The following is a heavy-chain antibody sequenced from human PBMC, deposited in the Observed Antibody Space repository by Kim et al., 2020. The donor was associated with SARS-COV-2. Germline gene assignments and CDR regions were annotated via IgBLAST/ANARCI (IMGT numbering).Heavy chain of an antibody. J-gene: IGHJ5*02. CDR3: ARGTWGGGGWGYGSGQYNRFDP. CDR2: INPSGGST. Sequence: ASVKVSCKASGYTFTSSHIQWVRQALGQGLEWMGIINPSGGSTIYAQKLQGRVTMTRDTSTGTVYMELSSLRSEDTALYYCARGTWGGGGWGYGSGQYNRFDPWGQGTLVTVSS. V-gene: IGHV1-46*03. D-gene: IGHD3-10*01. CDR1: GYTFTSSH.